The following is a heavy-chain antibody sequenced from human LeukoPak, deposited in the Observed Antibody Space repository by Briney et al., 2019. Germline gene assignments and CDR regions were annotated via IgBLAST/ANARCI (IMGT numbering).Heavy chain of an antibody. J-gene: IGHJ4*02. D-gene: IGHD3-9*01. CDR1: GFTFRSFG. CDR2: ISSSSSAI. V-gene: IGHV3-21*01. CDR3: ARDRSYYDILTGYYKYYFDY. Sequence: PGGCLRLSCAASGFTFRSFGMNWVRQAPGKGLEWLSSISSSSSAIYYADSVKGRFTISRDNAKNSLYLQMNSLRAEDTAVYSCARDRSYYDILTGYYKYYFDYWGQGTLVTVSS.